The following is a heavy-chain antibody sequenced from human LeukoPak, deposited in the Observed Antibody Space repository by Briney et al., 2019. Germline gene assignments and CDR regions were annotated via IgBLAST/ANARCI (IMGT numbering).Heavy chain of an antibody. CDR1: GGSISSYY. CDR2: IYYSGST. J-gene: IGHJ5*02. CDR3: ARGQEVRGITEEIA. V-gene: IGHV4-59*12. D-gene: IGHD3-10*01. Sequence: SETLSLTCTVSGGSISSYYWSWIRQPPGKGLEWIGYIYYSGSTNYNPSLKSRVTISVDTSKNQFSLKLSSVTAADTAVYYCARGQEVRGITEEIAWGQGTPVTVSS.